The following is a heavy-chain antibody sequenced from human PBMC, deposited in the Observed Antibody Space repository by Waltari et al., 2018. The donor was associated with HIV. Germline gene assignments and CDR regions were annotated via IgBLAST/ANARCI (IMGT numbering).Heavy chain of an antibody. J-gene: IGHJ4*02. D-gene: IGHD3-9*01. CDR2: RNQDGSEK. V-gene: IGHV3-7*01. Sequence: EVQLVESGGGLVQPGGSLRLSCAASGFTFRSSWMSWVRQAPGKGLEWVANRNQDGSEKYYVDYGKGRFTVSRDNAKSSLYVQMNSLRVEDSALYYCARDVTAVRYPDYWGQGTLVTVSS. CDR1: GFTFRSSW. CDR3: ARDVTAVRYPDY.